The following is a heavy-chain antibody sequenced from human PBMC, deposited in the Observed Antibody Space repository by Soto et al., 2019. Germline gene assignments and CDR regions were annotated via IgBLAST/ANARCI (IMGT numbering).Heavy chain of an antibody. CDR3: AREVPIDSSGYYQNWFDP. J-gene: IGHJ5*02. V-gene: IGHV4-59*12. Sequence: PSETLSLTCTVSGGSISSYYWSWIRQPPGKELEWIGYIYYSGTTNYNPSLRSRVTMSLDTSKNQFSLKLSSVTAADTAVYYCAREVPIDSSGYYQNWFDPWGQGTLVTVSS. CDR2: IYYSGTT. CDR1: GGSISSYY. D-gene: IGHD3-22*01.